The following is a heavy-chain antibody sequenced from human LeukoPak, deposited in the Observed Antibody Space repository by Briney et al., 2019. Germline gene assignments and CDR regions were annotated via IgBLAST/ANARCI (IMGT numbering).Heavy chain of an antibody. D-gene: IGHD1-26*01. J-gene: IGHJ4*02. CDR1: GGSISSYY. Sequence: SETLSLTCTVSGGSISSYYWSWIRQPPGKGLEWIGYIYTSGSTNYNPSLKSRVTISVDTSKIQFSLKMTSVTAADTAVHYFARPPFPLREDPFDFWGPGTPGTVSA. V-gene: IGHV4-4*09. CDR2: IYTSGST. CDR3: ARPPFPLREDPFDF.